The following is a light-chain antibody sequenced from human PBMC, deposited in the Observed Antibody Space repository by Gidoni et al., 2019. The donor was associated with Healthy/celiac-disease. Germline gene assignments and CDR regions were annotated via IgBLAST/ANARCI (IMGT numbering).Light chain of an antibody. CDR2: GAS. J-gene: IGKJ1*01. Sequence: EIVLTQSPGTLSLSPGERATLSCRASQSVSSSYLAWYQQKPGQAPRLLIYGASSRATGSPDRFSGSGSGTDFTLTISRLEPEDFAVYYCQQYGSSPRTFGQGTKVKSN. V-gene: IGKV3-20*01. CDR1: QSVSSSY. CDR3: QQYGSSPRT.